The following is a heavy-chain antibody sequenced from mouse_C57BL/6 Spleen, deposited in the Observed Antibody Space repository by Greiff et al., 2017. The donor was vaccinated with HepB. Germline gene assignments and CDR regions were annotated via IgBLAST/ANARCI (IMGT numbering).Heavy chain of an antibody. Sequence: QVHVKQSGAELAKPGASVKLSCKASGYTFTSYWMHWVKQRPGQGLEWIGYINPSSGYTKYNQKFKDKATLTADKSSSTAYMQLSSLTYEDSAVYYCARDYYGSSNYFDYWGQGTTLTVSS. CDR1: GYTFTSYW. D-gene: IGHD1-1*01. CDR3: ARDYYGSSNYFDY. V-gene: IGHV1-7*01. CDR2: INPSSGYT. J-gene: IGHJ2*01.